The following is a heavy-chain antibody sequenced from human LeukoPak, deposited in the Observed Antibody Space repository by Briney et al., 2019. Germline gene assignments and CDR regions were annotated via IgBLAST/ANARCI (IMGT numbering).Heavy chain of an antibody. J-gene: IGHJ4*02. CDR3: ATDHQWQLLGY. D-gene: IGHD1-26*01. CDR1: GYTFTSYG. CDR2: ISAYNGNT. V-gene: IGHV1-18*01. Sequence: ASVKVSCKASGYTFTSYGISWVRQAPGQGLEWMGWISAYNGNTNYAQKLQGRVTMTEDTSTDTAYMELSNLRSEDTAVYYCATDHQWQLLGYWGQGTLVTVSS.